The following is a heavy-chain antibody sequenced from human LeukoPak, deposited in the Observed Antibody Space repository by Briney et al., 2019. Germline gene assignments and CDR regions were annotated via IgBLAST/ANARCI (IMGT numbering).Heavy chain of an antibody. CDR2: ISSSRRTI. J-gene: IGHJ4*02. CDR1: GFTLSSYN. V-gene: IGHV3-48*01. Sequence: GGSLRLSCAASGFTLSSYNINWVRQAPGKGLEWVSYISSSRRTISHADSVKGRFTISRDNAKNSLYPQMNSLRAEDTAVYYCARSSSRYCSGGSCYSGVLGYFDYWGQGTLVTVSS. D-gene: IGHD2-15*01. CDR3: ARSSSRYCSGGSCYSGVLGYFDY.